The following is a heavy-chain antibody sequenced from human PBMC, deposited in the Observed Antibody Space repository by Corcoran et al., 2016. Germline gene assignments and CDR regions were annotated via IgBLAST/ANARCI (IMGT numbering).Heavy chain of an antibody. J-gene: IGHJ6*02. CDR1: GGTFSSYA. Sequence: QVQLVQSGAEVKKPGSSVKVSCKASGGTFSSYAISWVRQAPGQGLEWMGGIIPIFGTSNYAQKFQGRVTITADKSTGTAYMELSSLRSEDTAVYYCARTGGGWFGGYMDVWGQGTTVTVSS. D-gene: IGHD3-10*01. V-gene: IGHV1-69*06. CDR2: IIPIFGTS. CDR3: ARTGGGWFGGYMDV.